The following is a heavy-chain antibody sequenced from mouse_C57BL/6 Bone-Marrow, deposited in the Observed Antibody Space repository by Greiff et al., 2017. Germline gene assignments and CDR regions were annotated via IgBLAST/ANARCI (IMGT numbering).Heavy chain of an antibody. CDR3: ARDDGYYFDY. D-gene: IGHD2-3*01. J-gene: IGHJ2*01. Sequence: EVKLMESEGGLVQPGSSMKLSCTASGFTFSDYYMAWVRQVPEKGLEWVANINYDGSSPYYLDSLKSRFILSRDNAKNILYLQMSSLKSEDTATYYFARDDGYYFDYWGQGTTLTGSS. V-gene: IGHV5-16*01. CDR1: GFTFSDYY. CDR2: INYDGSSP.